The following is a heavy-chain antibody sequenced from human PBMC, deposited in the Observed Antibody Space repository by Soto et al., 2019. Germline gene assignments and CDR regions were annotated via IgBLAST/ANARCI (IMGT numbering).Heavy chain of an antibody. D-gene: IGHD2-2*03. V-gene: IGHV4-39*01. Sequence: QLQLQESGPGLVKPSETLSLTCTVSGGSISSSSYYWGWIRQPPVKGLEWIGSIYYSGSTYYNPSLKSRVTISVDTSKNQYSLKLSSVTSAATAVYYCARQESEAAGYFGGAFDIWGQGTMVTVSS. J-gene: IGHJ3*02. CDR1: GGSISSSSYY. CDR2: IYYSGST. CDR3: ARQESEAAGYFGGAFDI.